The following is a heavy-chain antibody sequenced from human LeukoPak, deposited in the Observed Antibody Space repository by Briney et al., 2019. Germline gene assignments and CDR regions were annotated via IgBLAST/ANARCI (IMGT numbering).Heavy chain of an antibody. CDR1: GFTFSTYG. D-gene: IGHD3-10*01. J-gene: IGHJ4*02. CDR2: FSASGGST. CDR3: AKDIGGYYGSGSYPDY. V-gene: IGHV3-23*01. Sequence: GGSLRLSCAASGFTFSTYGMNWVRQAPGKGLEWVSTFSASGGSTYYADAVKGRFTISRDNAKNSLYLQMNSLRAEDTALYYCAKDIGGYYGSGSYPDYWGQGTLVTVSS.